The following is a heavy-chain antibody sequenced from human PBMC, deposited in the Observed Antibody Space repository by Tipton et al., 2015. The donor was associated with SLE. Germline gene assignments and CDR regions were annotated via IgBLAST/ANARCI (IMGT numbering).Heavy chain of an antibody. CDR1: GGSISSGGYY. Sequence: TLSLTCTVSGGSISSGGYYWSWIRQHPGKGVEWIGYIYYSGSTYYNPSRKSRVTISVDTSKNQFSLKLSSVTAAVTAVYYCAREPYYYGSGNDIWGQGTMVTVSS. V-gene: IGHV4-31*03. J-gene: IGHJ3*02. D-gene: IGHD3-10*01. CDR3: AREPYYYGSGNDI. CDR2: IYYSGST.